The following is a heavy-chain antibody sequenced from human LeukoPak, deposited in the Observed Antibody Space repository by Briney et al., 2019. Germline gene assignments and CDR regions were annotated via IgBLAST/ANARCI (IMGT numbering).Heavy chain of an antibody. Sequence: QPGGSLRLSCAASGFTFSSYAMHWVRQAPGKGLEWVAVISYDGSNEYYADSVKGRFTISRDNSKNTLYLQMNSLRAEDTAVYYCARVARDNWNRPYFDYWGQGTLVTVSS. V-gene: IGHV3-30-3*01. CDR1: GFTFSSYA. J-gene: IGHJ4*02. D-gene: IGHD1-1*01. CDR2: ISYDGSNE. CDR3: ARVARDNWNRPYFDY.